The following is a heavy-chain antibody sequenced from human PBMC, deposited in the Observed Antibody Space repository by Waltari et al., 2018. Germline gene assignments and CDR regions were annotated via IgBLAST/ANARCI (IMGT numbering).Heavy chain of an antibody. D-gene: IGHD4-17*01. J-gene: IGHJ4*02. V-gene: IGHV3-21*01. Sequence: EVQLVESGGGLVKPGGSLRLSCAASGFTFSSYSMNWVRQAPGKGLEWVSSISSSSSYIYYGNSVKGRFTISRENAKNSLYLQMNSLGAEDTAVYYCARVGRVTTRGDPYYFDYWGQGTLVTVSS. CDR1: GFTFSSYS. CDR3: ARVGRVTTRGDPYYFDY. CDR2: ISSSSSYI.